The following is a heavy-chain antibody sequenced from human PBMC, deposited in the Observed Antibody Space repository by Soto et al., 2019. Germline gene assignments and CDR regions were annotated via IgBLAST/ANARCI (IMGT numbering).Heavy chain of an antibody. CDR2: ISSDGNHK. D-gene: IGHD1-26*01. V-gene: IGHV3-30-3*01. CDR1: GFTVSAYT. Sequence: QVQLVESGGGVVQPGRSLRLSCAASGFTVSAYTMHWVRQAPGKGLEWVAVISSDGNHKYYSDRVKGRFTISRDTSTNTLYLPMNSLRAEDMAVYYCARWEQPLFDYWGEGTLVTVSS. CDR3: ARWEQPLFDY. J-gene: IGHJ4*02.